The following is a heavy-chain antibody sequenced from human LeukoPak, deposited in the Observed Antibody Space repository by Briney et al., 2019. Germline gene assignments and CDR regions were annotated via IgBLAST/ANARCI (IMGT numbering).Heavy chain of an antibody. CDR2: INPNSGGT. J-gene: IGHJ5*02. V-gene: IGHV1-2*02. CDR3: ARDEALGGRGAFDP. Sequence: GASVKVSCKASGYTFTGYYMHWVRQAPGQGLEWMGWINPNSGGTNYAQKFQGRVTMTRDTSISTAYMELSRLRSDDTAVYYCARDEALGGRGAFDPWGQGTLVTVSS. D-gene: IGHD1-26*01. CDR1: GYTFTGYY.